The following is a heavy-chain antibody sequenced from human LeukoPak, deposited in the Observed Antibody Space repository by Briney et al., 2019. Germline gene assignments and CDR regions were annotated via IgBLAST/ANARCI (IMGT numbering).Heavy chain of an antibody. Sequence: GGSLRLSCAASGFTFSNAWMNWVRQAPGKGLEWVGRIKSKTDGGTTDYAVPVKGRFTISRDDSKNTLHLQMNSLKTEDTAVYYCTARFYDSRGYYYASFDPWGQGTLVTVSS. CDR2: IKSKTDGGTT. J-gene: IGHJ5*02. V-gene: IGHV3-15*07. D-gene: IGHD3-22*01. CDR1: GFTFSNAW. CDR3: TARFYDSRGYYYASFDP.